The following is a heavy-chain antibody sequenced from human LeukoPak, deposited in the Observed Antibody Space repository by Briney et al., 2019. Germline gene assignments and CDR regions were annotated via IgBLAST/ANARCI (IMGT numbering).Heavy chain of an antibody. Sequence: ASVKVSCKASGYTFTGYYMHWVRQAPGQGLEWMGWINPNSGGTNYAQKFQGRVTMTRDTSISTAYMELSRLRSDDTAFYYCARERLQWLALNYMDVWGKGTTVTVSS. J-gene: IGHJ6*03. CDR1: GYTFTGYY. CDR3: ARERLQWLALNYMDV. CDR2: INPNSGGT. D-gene: IGHD6-19*01. V-gene: IGHV1-2*02.